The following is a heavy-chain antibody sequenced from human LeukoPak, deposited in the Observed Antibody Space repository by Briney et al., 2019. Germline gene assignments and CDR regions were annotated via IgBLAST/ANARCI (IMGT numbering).Heavy chain of an antibody. CDR3: ARDLLGAGYYYYGMDV. D-gene: IGHD1-26*01. CDR2: ISYDGTNK. J-gene: IGHJ6*02. V-gene: IGHV3-30*03. Sequence: GGSLRLSCAASGFIFSSYGMHWVRQAPGKGLEWVTVISYDGTNKDYADSVKGRFTISRDNAKNSLYLQMNSLRAEDTAVYYCARDLLGAGYYYYGMDVWGQGTTVTVSS. CDR1: GFIFSSYG.